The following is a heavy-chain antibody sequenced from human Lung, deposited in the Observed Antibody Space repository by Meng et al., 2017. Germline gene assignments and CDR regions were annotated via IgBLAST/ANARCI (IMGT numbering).Heavy chain of an antibody. J-gene: IGHJ4*02. CDR2: INHSGST. CDR1: GGSFSDYY. Sequence: VPLPQWVAGTLKPSEPLSLTCVVSGGSFSDYYWSWIRQPPGKGLEWIGEINHSGSTNYNPSLESRATISVDTSQNNLSLKLSSVTAADSAVYYCARGPTTMAHDFDYWGQGTLVTVSS. D-gene: IGHD4-11*01. CDR3: ARGPTTMAHDFDY. V-gene: IGHV4-34*01.